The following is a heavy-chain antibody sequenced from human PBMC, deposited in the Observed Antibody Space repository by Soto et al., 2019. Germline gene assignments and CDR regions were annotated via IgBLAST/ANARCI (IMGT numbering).Heavy chain of an antibody. D-gene: IGHD6-19*01. CDR2: ISPKSGGT. V-gene: IGHV1-2*02. J-gene: IGHJ5*02. CDR3: ARPPGYISDWYHVDL. Sequence: QVQLVQSGAEVKKPGASVKVSCEASGYTFIDYYMHWVRQAPGEGFEWMGRISPKSGGTNYAQKFHGRVTMTWDTSLTTAYMELSSLMSEDTAVYYCARPPGYISDWYHVDLWGQGTLVTVSS. CDR1: GYTFIDYY.